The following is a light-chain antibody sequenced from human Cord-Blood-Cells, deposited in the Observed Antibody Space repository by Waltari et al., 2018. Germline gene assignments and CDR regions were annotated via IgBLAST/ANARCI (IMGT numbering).Light chain of an antibody. J-gene: IGLJ2*01. CDR2: EGG. CDR3: CSYAGSSTFVV. CDR1: SSDVGSYNL. Sequence: QSALTQPASVSGSPGQSITISCTGTSSDVGSYNLFSWYQQHPGKAPKLMIYEGGKRPSGVSNRFSGSKSGNTASLTISGLQAEDEADYYCCSYAGSSTFVVFGGGTKLTVI. V-gene: IGLV2-23*03.